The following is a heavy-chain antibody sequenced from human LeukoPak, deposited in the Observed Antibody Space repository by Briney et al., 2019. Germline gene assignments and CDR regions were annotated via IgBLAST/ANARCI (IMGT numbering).Heavy chain of an antibody. Sequence: ASVKVSCKASGYIFTTYYMHWVRQAPGQGLEWMGVINPSGGNTRYAQKFQGRVTMTRNTSINTAYMELSWLTSDDTAVYYCVREGINKAFDSWDQGTLVIVSS. J-gene: IGHJ4*02. CDR2: INPSGGNT. CDR1: GYIFTTYY. V-gene: IGHV1-46*01. CDR3: VREGINKAFDS. D-gene: IGHD3-10*01.